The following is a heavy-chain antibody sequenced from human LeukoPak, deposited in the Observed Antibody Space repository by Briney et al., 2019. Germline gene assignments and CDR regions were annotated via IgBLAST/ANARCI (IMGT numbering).Heavy chain of an antibody. CDR1: GFTFSSYG. V-gene: IGHV3-33*01. CDR3: ARALVPPDDAFDI. CDR2: IWYDGSNK. J-gene: IGHJ3*02. D-gene: IGHD3-10*01. Sequence: PGRSLRLSCAASGFTFSSYGMHWVRQAPGKGLEWVAVIWYDGSNKYYADSVKGRFTISRDNSKNTLCLQMNSLRAEDTAVYYCARALVPPDDAFDIWGQGTMVTVSS.